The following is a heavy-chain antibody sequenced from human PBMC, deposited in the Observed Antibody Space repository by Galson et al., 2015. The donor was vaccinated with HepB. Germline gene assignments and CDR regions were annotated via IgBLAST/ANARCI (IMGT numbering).Heavy chain of an antibody. D-gene: IGHD6-19*01. V-gene: IGHV7-4-1*02. CDR1: GYTFTSYA. J-gene: IGHJ4*02. CDR3: ARVSSSGHATSFGY. Sequence: SVKVSCKASGYTFTSYAMNWVRQAPGQGLEWMGWINTNTGNPTYAQGFTGRFVFSLDTSVSTAYLQISSLKAEDTAVYYCARVSSSGHATSFGYWGQGTLVTVSS. CDR2: INTNTGNP.